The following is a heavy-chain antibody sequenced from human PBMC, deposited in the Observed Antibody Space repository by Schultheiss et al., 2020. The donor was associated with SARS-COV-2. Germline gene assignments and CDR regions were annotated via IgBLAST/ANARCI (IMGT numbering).Heavy chain of an antibody. CDR1: GYTFTSYG. Sequence: ASVKVSKASGYTFTSYGISWVRQAPGQGLEWMGWISAYNGNTNYAQKLQGRVTMTTDTSTSTAYMELRSLRSDDTAVYFCARTEVLDYSSSWYGWFDPWGQGMLVTVSS. D-gene: IGHD6-13*01. J-gene: IGHJ5*02. V-gene: IGHV1-18*01. CDR3: ARTEVLDYSSSWYGWFDP. CDR2: ISAYNGNT.